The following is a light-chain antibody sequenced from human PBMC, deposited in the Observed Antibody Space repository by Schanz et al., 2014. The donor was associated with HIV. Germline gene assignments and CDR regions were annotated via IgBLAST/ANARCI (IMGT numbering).Light chain of an antibody. CDR3: ASWDDSLKRWV. CDR2: DVS. Sequence: QSALTQPRSVSGSPGQSVTISCTGTSSDVGGYNFVSWYQQHPGKAPKLMIYDVSNRPSGVPDRFSGSKSGTSASLAISGLQSEDEGDYYCASWDDSLKRWVFGGGTKLTVL. V-gene: IGLV2-11*01. J-gene: IGLJ3*02. CDR1: SSDVGGYNF.